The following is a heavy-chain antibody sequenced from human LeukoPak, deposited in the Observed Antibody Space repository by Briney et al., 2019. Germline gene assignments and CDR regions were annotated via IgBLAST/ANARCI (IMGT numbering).Heavy chain of an antibody. D-gene: IGHD1-26*01. CDR3: ARDPIVGATNDY. J-gene: IGHJ4*02. CDR1: GGSISSTTYY. V-gene: IGHV4-39*07. CDR2: IYYSGNT. Sequence: SETLSLTCIVSGGSISSTTYYWGWIRQPPGKRLEWIGSIYYSGNTYYNPSLKSRVTVSVDTSKNQFSLKLSSVTAADTAVYYCARDPIVGATNDYWGQGTLVTVSS.